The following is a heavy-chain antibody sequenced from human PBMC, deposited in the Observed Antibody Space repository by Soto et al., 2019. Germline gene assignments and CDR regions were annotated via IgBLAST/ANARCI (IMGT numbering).Heavy chain of an antibody. CDR2: ISAYNGNT. Sequence: GASVKVSCKASGYTFTSYGISWVRQAPGQGLEWMGWISAYNGNTNYAQKLQGRVTMTTDTSTSTAYMELRSLRSDDTAVYYCARDPLDYYDSSGFDYWGQGTLVTVSS. J-gene: IGHJ4*02. CDR3: ARDPLDYYDSSGFDY. D-gene: IGHD3-22*01. V-gene: IGHV1-18*04. CDR1: GYTFTSYG.